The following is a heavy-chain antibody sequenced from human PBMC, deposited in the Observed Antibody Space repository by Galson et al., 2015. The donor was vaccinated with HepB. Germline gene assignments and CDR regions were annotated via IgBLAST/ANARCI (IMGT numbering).Heavy chain of an antibody. Sequence: SVKVSCKASGYTFTGYYMHWVRQAPGQGLEWMGRINPNSGGTNYAQKFQGRVTMTRDTSISTAYMELSRLRSDGTAVYYCARALLATDAFDIWGQGTMVTVSS. CDR3: ARALLATDAFDI. D-gene: IGHD5-12*01. CDR2: INPNSGGT. J-gene: IGHJ3*02. V-gene: IGHV1-2*06. CDR1: GYTFTGYY.